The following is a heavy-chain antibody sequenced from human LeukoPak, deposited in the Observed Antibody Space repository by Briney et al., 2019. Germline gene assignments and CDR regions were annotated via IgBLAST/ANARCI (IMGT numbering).Heavy chain of an antibody. CDR1: GYSISSGYY. Sequence: PSETLSLTCAVSGYSISSGYYWGWIRQPPGKGLEWIGSIYHSGSTYYNPSLKSRVTISVDTSKNQFSLKLSSVTAADTAVYYCARPSTVTTDSDYWGRGTLVTVSS. J-gene: IGHJ4*02. CDR2: IYHSGST. CDR3: ARPSTVTTDSDY. V-gene: IGHV4-38-2*01. D-gene: IGHD4-17*01.